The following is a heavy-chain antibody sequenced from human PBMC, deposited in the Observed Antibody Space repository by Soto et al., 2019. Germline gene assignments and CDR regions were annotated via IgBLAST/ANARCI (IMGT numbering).Heavy chain of an antibody. CDR2: ISSTTNYI. CDR3: ARESEDLTSNFDY. V-gene: IGHV3-21*06. J-gene: IGHJ4*02. Sequence: GGSLSLSCAASGFTFTRYSMNWVRQAPGKGLEWVSSISSTTNYIYYGDSMKGRFTIPRDNAKNSLYLEMNSLRAEDTAVYYCARESEDLTSNFDYWGQGTLVTVSS. CDR1: GFTFTRYS.